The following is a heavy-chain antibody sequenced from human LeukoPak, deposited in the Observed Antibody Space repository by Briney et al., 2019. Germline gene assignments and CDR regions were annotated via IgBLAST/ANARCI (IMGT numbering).Heavy chain of an antibody. CDR2: IYYSAST. D-gene: IGHD3-16*02. Sequence: PGETLSLTCAVSGCSISSSSYYWGRIRQPPGKGLEWVGSIYYSASTYSNPSIKSRATISVYTTKSQCSLRLSSVTAAYTAVYCCARHARLSFTYSDLADYFDYWGQGTLVTVSS. J-gene: IGHJ4*02. V-gene: IGHV4-39*01. CDR3: ARHARLSFTYSDLADYFDY. CDR1: GCSISSSSYY.